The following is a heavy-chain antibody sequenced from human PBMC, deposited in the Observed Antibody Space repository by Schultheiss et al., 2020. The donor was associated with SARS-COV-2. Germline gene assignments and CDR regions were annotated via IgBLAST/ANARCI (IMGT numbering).Heavy chain of an antibody. Sequence: GGSLRLSCAASGFTFSSYSMNWVRQASGKGLEWVSYISSTSTYTNYANSVKGRFTISRDNAKNSLYLQMNSLRDEDTAVYYCARDGSRREYFQHWGQGTLVTVSS. V-gene: IGHV3-48*02. J-gene: IGHJ1*01. CDR2: ISSTSTYT. CDR1: GFTFSSYS. CDR3: ARDGSRREYFQH.